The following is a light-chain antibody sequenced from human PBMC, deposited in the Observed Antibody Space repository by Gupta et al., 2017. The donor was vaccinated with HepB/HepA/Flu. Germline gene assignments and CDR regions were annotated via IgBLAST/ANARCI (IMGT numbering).Light chain of an antibody. CDR2: GAS. Sequence: EVILTQSPIILSVSPGDRVTLSCRASQHVGTNLAWYQQKGGQAPRLLVYGASSRANSIPARFIGSGSETEFSLIINSLQSEDFAIYCCQQEDNWPMTFGGGTXVE. V-gene: IGKV3-15*01. CDR1: QHVGTN. CDR3: QQEDNWPMT. J-gene: IGKJ4*01.